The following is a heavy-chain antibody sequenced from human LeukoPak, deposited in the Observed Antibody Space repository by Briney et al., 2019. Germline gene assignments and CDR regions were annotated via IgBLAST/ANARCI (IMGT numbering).Heavy chain of an antibody. V-gene: IGHV3-7*01. J-gene: IGHJ4*02. Sequence: PGGSLRLSCEASGFTFSSHWISSVRQAPGKGLEWVANIKQDGSAKFYVDPVEGRFTVSRDNAKNSLYLQMNSLRAEDTAVYYCARVTAYSKFDYWGQGALVTVSS. CDR2: IKQDGSAK. CDR3: ARVTAYSKFDY. D-gene: IGHD3-9*01. CDR1: GFTFSSHW.